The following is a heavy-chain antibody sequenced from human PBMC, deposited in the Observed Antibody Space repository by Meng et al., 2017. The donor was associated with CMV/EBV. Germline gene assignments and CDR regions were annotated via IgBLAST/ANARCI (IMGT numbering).Heavy chain of an antibody. CDR1: GFTFTSSA. CDR2: IVVGSGNT. J-gene: IGHJ5*02. V-gene: IGHV1-58*01. CDR3: AADLVEASYDFWSGYYGGGWFDP. D-gene: IGHD3-3*01. Sequence: SVKVSFKASGFTFTSSAVQWVRQARGQRLEWIGWIVVGSGNTNYAQKLQERVTITRDMSTSTAYMELSSLRSEDTAVYYCAADLVEASYDFWSGYYGGGWFDPWGQGTLVTVSS.